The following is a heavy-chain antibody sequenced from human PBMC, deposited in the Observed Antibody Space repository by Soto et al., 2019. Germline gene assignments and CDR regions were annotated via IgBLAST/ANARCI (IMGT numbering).Heavy chain of an antibody. V-gene: IGHV3-66*01. Sequence: HLVESGGDLVQPGGSLRLSCVASGFTVSSYYMSWVRQAPGKGLEWISVLHGDGTTSYADSGKSRITISRDNSKNTSYLEMNRRRADVTAVYYCAVDFRCIVSVCLAGLGAMDVWGQGTTVPDS. J-gene: IGHJ6*02. CDR1: GFTVSSYY. D-gene: IGHD2-21*01. CDR2: LHGDGTT. CDR3: AVDFRCIVSVCLAGLGAMDV.